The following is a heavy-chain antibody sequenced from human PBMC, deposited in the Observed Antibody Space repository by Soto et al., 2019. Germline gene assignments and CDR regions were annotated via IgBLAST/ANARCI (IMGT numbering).Heavy chain of an antibody. V-gene: IGHV5-51*03. D-gene: IGHD3-10*01. Sequence: EVQLVQSGAEVKKPGQSLKISCKASAYSFSGSGINWVREMPGKGLEWMGTIYPGDSDVRYSPSFQGQVTISVDKSISIVYLQWSSLKASDTAIYYCARTDYDSGTFDSWGQGTLVTVSS. CDR1: AYSFSGSG. J-gene: IGHJ4*02. CDR2: IYPGDSDV. CDR3: ARTDYDSGTFDS.